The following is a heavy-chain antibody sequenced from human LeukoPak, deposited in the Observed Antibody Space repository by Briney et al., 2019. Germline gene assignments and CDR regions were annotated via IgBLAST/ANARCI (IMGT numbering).Heavy chain of an antibody. CDR3: ARGTAMVNY. Sequence: ASVKVSCKTSGYTFITYYIHWVRQAPGQGLEWMGWINPNSGGTNYAQKFQGRVTMTRDTSISTAYMELSRLRSDDTAVYYCARGTAMVNYWGQGTLVTVSS. J-gene: IGHJ4*02. V-gene: IGHV1-2*02. D-gene: IGHD5-18*01. CDR1: GYTFITYY. CDR2: INPNSGGT.